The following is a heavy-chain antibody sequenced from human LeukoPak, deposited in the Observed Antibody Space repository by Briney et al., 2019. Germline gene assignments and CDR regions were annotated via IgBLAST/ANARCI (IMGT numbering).Heavy chain of an antibody. CDR3: ARGIGDTAMVKGEFDY. J-gene: IGHJ4*02. D-gene: IGHD5-18*01. Sequence: PSETLSLTCAVYGGFFSGYYWSWIRQPPGKGLEWIGEINHSGSTNYNPSLKSRVTISVDTSKNQFSLKLSSVTAADTAVYYCARGIGDTAMVKGEFDYWGQGTLVTVSS. CDR2: INHSGST. V-gene: IGHV4-34*01. CDR1: GGFFSGYY.